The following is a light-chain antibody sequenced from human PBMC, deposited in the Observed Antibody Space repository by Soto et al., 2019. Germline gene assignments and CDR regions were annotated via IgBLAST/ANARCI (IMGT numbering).Light chain of an antibody. Sequence: QSALTQPASVSGSPGQSITISCTGTSNDVGGYNYISWYQQHPGKAPKFIIYDVRNRPSGVSNRFSGSRSGNTASLTISGLQAEDEADYYCSSYTSSSTVIFGGGTKLTVL. CDR1: SNDVGGYNY. CDR2: DVR. V-gene: IGLV2-14*01. J-gene: IGLJ2*01. CDR3: SSYTSSSTVI.